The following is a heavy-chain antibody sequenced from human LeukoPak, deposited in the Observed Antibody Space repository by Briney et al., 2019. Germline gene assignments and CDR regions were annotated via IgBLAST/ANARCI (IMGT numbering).Heavy chain of an antibody. CDR1: GFTVSSNY. V-gene: IGHV3-66*01. J-gene: IGHJ6*02. CDR2: IYSGGST. CDR3: ARKGFMVRGVIKGLYYGMDV. Sequence: GGSLRLSCAASGFTVSSNYMSWVRQAPGKGLEWVSVIYSGGSTYYADSVEGRFTISRDNSKNTLYLQMNSLRAEDTAVYYCARKGFMVRGVIKGLYYGMDVWGQGTTVTVSS. D-gene: IGHD3-10*01.